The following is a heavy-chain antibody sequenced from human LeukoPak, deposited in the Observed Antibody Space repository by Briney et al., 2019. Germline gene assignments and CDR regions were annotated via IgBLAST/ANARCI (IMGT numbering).Heavy chain of an antibody. CDR1: GASINNHY. Sequence: SETLSLTCNVSGASINNHYWSWIRQSPGEGLEWIGYADYTGSTKYNPSLKSRVTMSLDTSNNQFSLKLDSVTAADTAVYYCARHRAYSSSSPFDYWGQGTLVTVSS. CDR3: ARHRAYSSSSPFDY. D-gene: IGHD6-6*01. V-gene: IGHV4-59*08. J-gene: IGHJ4*02. CDR2: ADYTGST.